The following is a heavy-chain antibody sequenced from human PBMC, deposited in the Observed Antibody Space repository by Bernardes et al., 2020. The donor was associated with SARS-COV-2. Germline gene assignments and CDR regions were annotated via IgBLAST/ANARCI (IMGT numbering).Heavy chain of an antibody. D-gene: IGHD3-3*01. J-gene: IGHJ6*02. Sequence: GGSLRLSCAASGFSFSSYVMSWVRQAPGKGLEWVAGITGSGGGTDYGSGTYYAEAVKGRFTISRDNSKNTLNLQMNSLRAEDTAVYFCAKDRVKTTFGGVRGERSAGRDVWGEGTTVT. V-gene: IGHV3-23*01. CDR2: ITGSGGGT. CDR1: GFSFSSYV. CDR3: AKDRVKTTFGGVRGERSAGRDV.